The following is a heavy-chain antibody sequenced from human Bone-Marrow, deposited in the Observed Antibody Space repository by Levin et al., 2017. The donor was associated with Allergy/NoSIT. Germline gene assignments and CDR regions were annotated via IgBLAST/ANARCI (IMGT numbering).Heavy chain of an antibody. CDR2: VLYTGST. CDR1: GDSITSSSHH. CDR3: ARHRRGIAVAEYYFDY. D-gene: IGHD6-19*01. J-gene: IGHJ4*02. V-gene: IGHV4-39*01. Sequence: SETLSLTCTVSGDSITSSSHHWGWLRQPPGKGLEWIGSVLYTGSTDYNPSLKSRVTISVDTAKNQFSLMLRSLTAADTAVYYCARHRRGIAVAEYYFDYWGQGTLVTASS.